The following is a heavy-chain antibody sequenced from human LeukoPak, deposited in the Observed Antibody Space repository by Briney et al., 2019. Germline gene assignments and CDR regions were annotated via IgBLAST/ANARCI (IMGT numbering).Heavy chain of an antibody. V-gene: IGHV1-46*01. D-gene: IGHD1-26*01. Sequence: ASVTVSCKASGYTFTSYYMHWVRQAPGQGLEWMGLINPTGGSTVYAQKFQGRVTMTRDMSTGTDYMELSSLRSEDTAIYYCARDNSVGDNAWWFDPWGQGTLVTVSS. J-gene: IGHJ5*02. CDR3: ARDNSVGDNAWWFDP. CDR1: GYTFTSYY. CDR2: INPTGGST.